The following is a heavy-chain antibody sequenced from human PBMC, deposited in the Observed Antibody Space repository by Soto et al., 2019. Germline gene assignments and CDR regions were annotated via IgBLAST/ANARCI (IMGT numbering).Heavy chain of an antibody. CDR3: AKDTPRSYGYAFDI. CDR1: GFTFSNYA. J-gene: IGHJ3*02. V-gene: IGHV3-23*01. Sequence: VQLLESGGGLVQPGGSLRLSCAASGFTFSNYAMSWVRQAPGKGLEWVSGISGSGGGAYYADSVKGRFTISRDKSKSTLYLQMNSLRAEDAAVYYCAKDTPRSYGYAFDIWGQGTMVTVSS. D-gene: IGHD4-17*01. CDR2: ISGSGGGA.